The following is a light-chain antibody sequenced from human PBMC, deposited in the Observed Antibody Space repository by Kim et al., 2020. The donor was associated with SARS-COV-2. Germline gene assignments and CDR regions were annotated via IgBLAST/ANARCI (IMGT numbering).Light chain of an antibody. Sequence: QTVTRTCTGDSLRSYYASWYQQKPGQAPVLVIYSKNNRPSGIPDRFSGSSSGNSASLTITGAQAGDEADYYCNSRDSSGNHWVFGGGTKLTVL. J-gene: IGLJ3*02. CDR3: NSRDSSGNHWV. CDR1: SLRSYY. V-gene: IGLV3-19*01. CDR2: SKN.